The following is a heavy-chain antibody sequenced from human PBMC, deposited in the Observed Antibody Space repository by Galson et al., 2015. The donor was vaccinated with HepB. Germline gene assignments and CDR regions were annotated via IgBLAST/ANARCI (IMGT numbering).Heavy chain of an antibody. CDR1: GFTFSNAW. CDR2: IKSKTDGGTT. D-gene: IGHD3-10*01. V-gene: IGHV3-15*01. CDR3: TTALEGLWFGESPGY. Sequence: SLRLSCAASGFTFSNAWMSWVRQAPGKGLEWVGRIKSKTDGGTTDYAAPVKGRFTISRDDSKNTLYLQMNSLKTEDTAVYYCTTALEGLWFGESPGYWGQGTLVTVSS. J-gene: IGHJ4*02.